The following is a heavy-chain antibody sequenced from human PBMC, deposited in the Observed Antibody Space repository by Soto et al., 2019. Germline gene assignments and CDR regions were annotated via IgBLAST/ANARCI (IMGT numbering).Heavy chain of an antibody. J-gene: IGHJ4*02. CDR3: ARDPEKYSGSDLGIVY. CDR2: ISSSGKTI. Sequence: GGSLRLSYAASGFTFTNYEMNWVRQAPGKGLEWISYISSSGKTISYADSVKGRFTISRDNAKNSLYLQMNSLRAEDTAVYYCARDPEKYSGSDLGIVYWAQGT. CDR1: GFTFTNYE. D-gene: IGHD5-12*01. V-gene: IGHV3-48*03.